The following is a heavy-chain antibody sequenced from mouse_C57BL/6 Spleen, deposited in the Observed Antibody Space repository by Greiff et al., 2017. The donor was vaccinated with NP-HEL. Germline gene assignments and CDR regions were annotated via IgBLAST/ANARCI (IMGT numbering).Heavy chain of an antibody. D-gene: IGHD2-5*01. CDR3: GRKGISNFYFDY. CDR1: GFTFSDYG. CDR2: ISSGSSTI. V-gene: IGHV5-17*01. J-gene: IGHJ2*01. Sequence: EVMLVESGGGLVKPGGSLKLSCAASGFTFSDYGMHWVRQAPEKGLEWVAYISSGSSTIYYADTVKGRCTISRDNAKNTLFLQMTSLRSEDTAMYYCGRKGISNFYFDYWGQGTTLTVSS.